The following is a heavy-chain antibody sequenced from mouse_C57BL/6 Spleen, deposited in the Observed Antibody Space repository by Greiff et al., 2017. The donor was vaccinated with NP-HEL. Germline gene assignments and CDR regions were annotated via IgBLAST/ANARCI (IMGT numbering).Heavy chain of an antibody. J-gene: IGHJ2*01. Sequence: DVMLVESGGGLVQPGGSMKLSCVASGFTFSNYWMNWVRQSPEKGLEWVAQIRLKSDNYATHYAESVKGRFTISRDDSKSSVYLQMNNLRAEDTGIYYCTGGNWRYYFDYWGQGTTLTVSS. CDR3: TGGNWRYYFDY. D-gene: IGHD4-1*01. CDR2: IRLKSDNYAT. CDR1: GFTFSNYW. V-gene: IGHV6-3*01.